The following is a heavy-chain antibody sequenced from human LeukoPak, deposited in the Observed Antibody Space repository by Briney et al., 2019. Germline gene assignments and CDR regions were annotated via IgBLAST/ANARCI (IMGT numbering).Heavy chain of an antibody. V-gene: IGHV1-8*01. CDR2: MNPNSGNT. D-gene: IGHD3-3*01. Sequence: ASVKVSCKASGYTFTSYDTNWVRQATGQGLEWMGWMNPNSGNTGYAQKFQGRVTMTRNTSISTAYMELSSLRSEDTAVYYCARSYDFWSGYGMDVWGQGTTVTVSS. J-gene: IGHJ6*02. CDR1: GYTFTSYD. CDR3: ARSYDFWSGYGMDV.